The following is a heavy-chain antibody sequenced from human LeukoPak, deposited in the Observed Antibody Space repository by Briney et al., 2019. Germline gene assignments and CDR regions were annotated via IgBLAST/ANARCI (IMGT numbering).Heavy chain of an antibody. Sequence: GGSLRLSCAASGFTFSSYAMSWVRQAPGKGLEWVSVISGSGSNTYYADSVKGRFTISRDNSKNTLYLQMNSLRTEDTAVYYCARGGSYPNDPFDIWGQGTMVTVTS. J-gene: IGHJ3*02. V-gene: IGHV3-23*01. CDR2: ISGSGSNT. CDR3: ARGGSYPNDPFDI. CDR1: GFTFSSYA. D-gene: IGHD1-26*01.